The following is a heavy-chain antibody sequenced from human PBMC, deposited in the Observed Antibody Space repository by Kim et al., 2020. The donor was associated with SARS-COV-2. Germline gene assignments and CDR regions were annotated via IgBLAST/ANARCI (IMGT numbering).Heavy chain of an antibody. CDR2: IYPGDSDT. D-gene: IGHD3-22*01. J-gene: IGHJ6*02. CDR3: ARHGIDGYYYDSSGYYHNYYYYGMDV. V-gene: IGHV5-51*01. CDR1: GYSFTSYW. Sequence: GESLKISCKGSGYSFTSYWIGWVRQMPGKGLEWMGIIYPGDSDTRYSPSFQGQVTISADKSISTAYLQWSSLKASDTAMYYCARHGIDGYYYDSSGYYHNYYYYGMDVWGQGTTVTVSS.